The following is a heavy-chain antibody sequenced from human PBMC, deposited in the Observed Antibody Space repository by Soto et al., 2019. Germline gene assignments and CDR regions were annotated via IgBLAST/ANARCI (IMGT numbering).Heavy chain of an antibody. Sequence: GGSLRLSCAASGFAFSNYALSWVRQAPGKGLEWVANIKQDGSEKYYVDSVKGRFTISRDNAKNSLYLQMNSLRAEDTAVYYCARDYGLRPYYWGQGTLVTVSS. D-gene: IGHD3-3*01. CDR1: GFAFSNYA. CDR3: ARDYGLRPYY. J-gene: IGHJ4*02. V-gene: IGHV3-7*01. CDR2: IKQDGSEK.